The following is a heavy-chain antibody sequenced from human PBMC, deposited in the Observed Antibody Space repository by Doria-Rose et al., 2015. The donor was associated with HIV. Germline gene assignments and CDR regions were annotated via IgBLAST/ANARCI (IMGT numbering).Heavy chain of an antibody. CDR1: GSTFDDYA. J-gene: IGHJ3*02. D-gene: IGHD5-12*01. Sequence: VQLVESGGGLVQPGRSLRLSCAASGSTFDDYAMHWVRQAPGKGLEWVSGISWNSGIIGYADSVKGRLTISRDNAKNSLYLHLNRLRADDTAVYYCAKDSGSDQGRDGAFHIWGQGTMVTVSS. CDR2: ISWNSGII. CDR3: AKDSGSDQGRDGAFHI. V-gene: IGHV3-9*01.